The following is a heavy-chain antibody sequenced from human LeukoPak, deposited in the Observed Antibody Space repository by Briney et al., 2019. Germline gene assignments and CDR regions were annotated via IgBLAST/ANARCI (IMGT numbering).Heavy chain of an antibody. J-gene: IGHJ6*02. CDR1: GGSFSGYY. CDR2: INHSGST. D-gene: IGHD5-24*01. Sequence: SETLSLTCAVYGGSFSGYYWSWIRQPPGKGLEWIGEINHSGSTNYNPSLKSRVTISVDTSKNQFSLKLSSVTAADTAVYYCVRMATINLYYYYGMDVWGQGTTVTVS. CDR3: VRMATINLYYYYGMDV. V-gene: IGHV4-34*01.